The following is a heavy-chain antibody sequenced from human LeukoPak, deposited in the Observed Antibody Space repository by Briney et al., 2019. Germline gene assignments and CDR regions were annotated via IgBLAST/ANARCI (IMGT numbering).Heavy chain of an antibody. V-gene: IGHV4-39*07. CDR1: GGSISSSSYY. CDR2: IYYSGST. Sequence: PSETLSLTCTVSGGSISSSSYYWGWIRQPPGKGLEWIGSIYYSGSTYYNPSLKSRVTISVDTSKNQFSLKLSSVTAADTAVYYCASLLRYFDWLLNGGNYYFDYWGQGTLVTVSS. D-gene: IGHD3-9*01. CDR3: ASLLRYFDWLLNGGNYYFDY. J-gene: IGHJ4*02.